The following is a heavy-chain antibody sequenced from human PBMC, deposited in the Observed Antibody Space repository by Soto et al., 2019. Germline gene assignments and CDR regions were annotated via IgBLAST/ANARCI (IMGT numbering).Heavy chain of an antibody. Sequence: EVQLLESGGGLVQPGGSLRLSCAASGFTFSSYAMNWVRQAPGKGLAWVSAISGSGGSTYYADSVKGRFTISRDNSKNTLYLQMNSLRAEDTAVYYCALLRYFDWLLGGDYWGQGTLVSVSS. D-gene: IGHD3-9*01. CDR1: GFTFSSYA. CDR3: ALLRYFDWLLGGDY. V-gene: IGHV3-23*01. CDR2: ISGSGGST. J-gene: IGHJ4*02.